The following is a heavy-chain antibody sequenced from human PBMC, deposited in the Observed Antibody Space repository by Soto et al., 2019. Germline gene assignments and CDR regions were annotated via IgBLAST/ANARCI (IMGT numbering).Heavy chain of an antibody. CDR3: AAEEIFDFHRLGY. CDR2: INAGNGNT. D-gene: IGHD3-3*01. V-gene: IGHV1-3*01. CDR1: GYTFTSYA. J-gene: IGHJ4*02. Sequence: ASVKVSCKASGYTFTSYAMHWVRQAPGQRLEWMGWINAGNGNTKYSQKFQGRVTITRDTSASTAYMELSSLRSEDTAVYYCAAEEIFDFHRLGYWGQGTLVTVSS.